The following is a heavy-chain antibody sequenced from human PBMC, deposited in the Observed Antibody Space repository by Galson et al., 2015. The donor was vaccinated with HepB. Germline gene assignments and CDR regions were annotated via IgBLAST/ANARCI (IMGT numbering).Heavy chain of an antibody. CDR3: ARDTSGYYSLVLDY. J-gene: IGHJ4*02. Sequence: SVKVSCKASGYTFTSYGTSWVRQAPGQGLEWMGWISAYNGNTNYAQKLQGRVTMTTDTSTSTAYMELRSLRSDDTAVYYCARDTSGYYSLVLDYWGQGTLVTVSS. V-gene: IGHV1-18*04. CDR1: GYTFTSYG. CDR2: ISAYNGNT. D-gene: IGHD3-22*01.